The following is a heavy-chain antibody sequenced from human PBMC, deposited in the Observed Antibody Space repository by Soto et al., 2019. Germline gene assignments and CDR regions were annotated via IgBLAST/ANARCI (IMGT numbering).Heavy chain of an antibody. CDR2: ISYDGSNK. CDR1: GFTFSSYG. V-gene: IGHV3-30*18. D-gene: IGHD6-6*01. CDR3: AKDRARRGIAARLTYYYYGMDV. Sequence: QVQLVESGGGVVQPGRSLRLSCAASGFTFSSYGMHWVRQAPGKGLEWVAVISYDGSNKYYADSVKGRFTISRDNSKNTLYLQMNSLRAEDTAVYYCAKDRARRGIAARLTYYYYGMDVWGQGTTVTVSS. J-gene: IGHJ6*02.